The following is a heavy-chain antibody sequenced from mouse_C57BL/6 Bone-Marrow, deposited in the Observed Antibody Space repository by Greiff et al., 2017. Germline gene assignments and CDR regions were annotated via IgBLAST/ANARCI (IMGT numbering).Heavy chain of an antibody. Sequence: EVMLVESGGGLVKPGGSLKLSCAASGFTFSDYGMHWVRQAPETGLEWVAYISSCSSTIYYADTVKGRFTISRDNAKNTLFLQMTSLRSEDTAMYYCARPDCYGSSYWWYFDVWGTGTTVTVSS. D-gene: IGHD1-1*01. J-gene: IGHJ1*03. CDR3: ARPDCYGSSYWWYFDV. CDR2: ISSCSSTI. V-gene: IGHV5-17*01. CDR1: GFTFSDYG.